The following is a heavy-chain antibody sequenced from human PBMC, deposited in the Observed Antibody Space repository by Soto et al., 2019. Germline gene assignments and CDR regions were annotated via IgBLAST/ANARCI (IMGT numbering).Heavy chain of an antibody. CDR1: GFTVSTYY. V-gene: IGHV3-66*01. J-gene: IGHJ4*02. CDR2: IYSAGSA. D-gene: IGHD6-13*01. CDR3: ARVPSSSYHYFDY. Sequence: GGSLRLSCAASGFTVSTYYMSWVRQAPGKGLEWVSVIYSAGSADFADSVKGRFTVSRDNSKNTLYLQMSSLRAEDTAVYYCARVPSSSYHYFDYWGQGTLVTLSS.